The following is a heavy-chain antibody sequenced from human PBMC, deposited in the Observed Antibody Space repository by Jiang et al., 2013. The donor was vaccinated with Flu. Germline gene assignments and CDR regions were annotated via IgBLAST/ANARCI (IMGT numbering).Heavy chain of an antibody. CDR1: GFTFSSYD. CDR3: WQEVGYEATVNPPWYFDL. CDR2: IGTAGDT. D-gene: IGHD4-11*01. V-gene: IGHV3-13*01. Sequence: VQLLESGGGLVQPGGSLRLSCAASGFTFSSYDMHWVRQATGKGLEWVSAIGTAGDTYYPGSVKGRFTISRENAKNSLYLQMNSLRAEDTAVYYWWQEVGYEATVNPPWYFDLWGRGTRGHCPPQ. J-gene: IGHJ2*01.